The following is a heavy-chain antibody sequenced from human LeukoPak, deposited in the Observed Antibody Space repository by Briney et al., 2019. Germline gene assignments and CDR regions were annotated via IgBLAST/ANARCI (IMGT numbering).Heavy chain of an antibody. D-gene: IGHD3-22*01. V-gene: IGHV1-69*13. Sequence: ASVKVSCKASGGTFSSYAISWVRQAPGQGLEWMGGIIPIFGTANYAQKFQGRVTITADESTSTAYMELNSLRDEDTAVYYCARGFYYDSLPFDPWGQGTLVTVSS. CDR1: GGTFSSYA. CDR2: IIPIFGTA. J-gene: IGHJ5*02. CDR3: ARGFYYDSLPFDP.